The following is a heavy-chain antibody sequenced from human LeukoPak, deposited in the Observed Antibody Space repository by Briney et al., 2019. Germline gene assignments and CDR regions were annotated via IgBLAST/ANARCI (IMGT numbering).Heavy chain of an antibody. V-gene: IGHV3-30*02. CDR2: IRFDGSNK. Sequence: GGSLRLSCAASGFTFSGYGMHWVRQAPGKGLEWVAFIRFDGSNKYYADFVKGRFTTSRDNSKNTLYLQMNSLKAEDTTVYYCAKDLYCSGGSCYFGQGTLVTVSS. CDR1: GFTFSGYG. D-gene: IGHD2-15*01. CDR3: AKDLYCSGGSCY. J-gene: IGHJ4*02.